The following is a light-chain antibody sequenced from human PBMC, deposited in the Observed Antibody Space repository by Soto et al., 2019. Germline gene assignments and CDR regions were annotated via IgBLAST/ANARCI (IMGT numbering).Light chain of an antibody. CDR2: GTS. CDR1: SSNIGAGYD. J-gene: IGLJ3*02. Sequence: QSVLTQPPSVSGAPGQRVTISCTGSSSNIGAGYDVHWYQQLPGPAPKLLIYGTSNRPSGVPDRFSGSKSGTSASLAITGLQAEDEADYYCQSDDSSLSGSWVFGGGTKLTVL. V-gene: IGLV1-40*01. CDR3: QSDDSSLSGSWV.